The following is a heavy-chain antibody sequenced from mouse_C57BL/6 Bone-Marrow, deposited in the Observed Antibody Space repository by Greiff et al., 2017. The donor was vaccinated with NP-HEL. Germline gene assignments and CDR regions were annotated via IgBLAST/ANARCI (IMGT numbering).Heavy chain of an antibody. V-gene: IGHV1-74*01. D-gene: IGHD1-1*01. CDR2: INPCDSDT. CDR1: EYTFTGYW. Sequence: QVQLPQHGGELVKPGASVKVYCKAYEYTFTGYWMHGVKQGPGPGLAWIGRINPCDSDTDYNQKFKGKATLTVDKSSRTAYMQLSSLTSEDSSVYYCARFYYGSSFGFAYWGQGSLVTGSA. CDR3: ARFYYGSSFGFAY. J-gene: IGHJ3*01.